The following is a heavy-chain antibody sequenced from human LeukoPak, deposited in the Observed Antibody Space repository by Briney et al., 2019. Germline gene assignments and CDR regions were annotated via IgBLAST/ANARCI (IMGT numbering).Heavy chain of an antibody. CDR2: ISSSGSTI. CDR3: ARVPYDYVWGSYREKYYCYYYYMDV. V-gene: IGHV3-48*03. CDR1: GFTFSSYE. D-gene: IGHD3-16*02. Sequence: PGGSLRLSCAASGFTFSSYEMNWVRQAPGKGLEWVSYISSSGSTIYYADSVKGRFTISRDNAKNSLYLQMNSLRAEDTAVYYCARVPYDYVWGSYREKYYCYYYYMDVWGKGTTVTVSS. J-gene: IGHJ6*03.